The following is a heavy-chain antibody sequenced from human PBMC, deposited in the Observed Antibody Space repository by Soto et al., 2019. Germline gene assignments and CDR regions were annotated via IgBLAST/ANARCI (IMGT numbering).Heavy chain of an antibody. J-gene: IGHJ6*02. CDR2: IYYSGST. CDR3: ASSVGGDYLGRPYYYYGMDV. Sequence: QVQLQESGPGLVKPSQTLSLTCTVSGGSISSGGYYWSWIRQHPGKGLEWIRYIYYSGSTYYNPALKRRVTLAVDTSKNQFSLQLSSVTAADTAVYYCASSVGGDYLGRPYYYYGMDVWGQGTTVTVSS. V-gene: IGHV4-31*03. D-gene: IGHD4-17*01. CDR1: GGSISSGGYY.